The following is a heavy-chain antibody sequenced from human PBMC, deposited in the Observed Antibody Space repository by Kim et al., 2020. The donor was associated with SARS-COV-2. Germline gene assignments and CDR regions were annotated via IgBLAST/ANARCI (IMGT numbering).Heavy chain of an antibody. D-gene: IGHD6-19*01. Sequence: GGSLRLSCAASGFKFGSYAMSWVRQALRKGLEWVAGIGASGDDTYYPDSIKGRFIISRDNSINNLYLQMNSLTVEDTATYFCVKGSVWLNWFDPWGQGILVTVS. CDR2: IGASGDDT. J-gene: IGHJ5*02. V-gene: IGHV3-23*01. CDR1: GFKFGSYA. CDR3: VKGSVWLNWFDP.